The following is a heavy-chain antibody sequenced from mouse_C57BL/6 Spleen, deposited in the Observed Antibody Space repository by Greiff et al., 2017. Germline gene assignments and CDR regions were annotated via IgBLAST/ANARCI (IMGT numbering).Heavy chain of an antibody. CDR3: TRDYYKYFDV. D-gene: IGHD2-12*01. CDR1: GFNIKDDY. CDR2: IDPENGDT. V-gene: IGHV14-4*01. J-gene: IGHJ1*03. Sequence: EVQLQQSRAELVRPGASVKLSCTASGFNIKDDYMHWVKQRPEQGLEWIGWIDPENGDTEYASKFQGKATITADTSSNTAYLQLSSLTSEDTAVYYCTRDYYKYFDVWGTGTTVTVSS.